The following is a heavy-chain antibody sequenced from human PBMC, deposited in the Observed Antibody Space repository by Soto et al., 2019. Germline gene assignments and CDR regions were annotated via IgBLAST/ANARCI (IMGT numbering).Heavy chain of an antibody. Sequence: ASVKVSCKASGYTFTRYGISWVRQAPGQGLEWMGWISGYNGDTNYAQKFQGRVTMTVDTSTTTAFMELTSLTSDYRAVYYCAKNGQPPYYYYGMDVWG. CDR3: AKNGQPPYYYYGMDV. CDR1: GYTFTRYG. V-gene: IGHV1-18*01. J-gene: IGHJ6*02. CDR2: ISGYNGDT. D-gene: IGHD2-8*01.